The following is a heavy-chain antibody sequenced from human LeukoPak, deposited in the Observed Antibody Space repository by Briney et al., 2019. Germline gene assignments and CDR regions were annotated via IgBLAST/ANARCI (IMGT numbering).Heavy chain of an antibody. J-gene: IGHJ3*02. Sequence: GGSLRLSCAASGLTFSNAWMSWVRQAPGKGLEWVGRIKSKTDGGTTDHGAPVKGRFIISRDDSKNTLYLQMNGLKIEDTAVYYCITDPGEWEPIWGQGTMVTVSS. V-gene: IGHV3-15*01. D-gene: IGHD1-26*01. CDR3: ITDPGEWEPI. CDR1: GLTFSNAW. CDR2: IKSKTDGGTT.